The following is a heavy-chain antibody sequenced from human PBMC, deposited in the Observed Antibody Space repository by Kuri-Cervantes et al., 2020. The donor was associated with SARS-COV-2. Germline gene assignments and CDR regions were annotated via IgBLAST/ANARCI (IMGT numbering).Heavy chain of an antibody. CDR2: ITSESRYI. D-gene: IGHD2-2*01. CDR1: GLTFRSYS. V-gene: IGHV3-21*01. Sequence: GGSLRLSCAASGLTFRSYSMNWVRQSPGKGLEWVASITSESRYIYYAGSVKGRFTITRDNAKNSVYLEMNSLRAEDTAVYYCARDGGYCTLTTCYSYWYFDLWGRGTMVTVSS. CDR3: ARDGGYCTLTTCYSYWYFDL. J-gene: IGHJ2*01.